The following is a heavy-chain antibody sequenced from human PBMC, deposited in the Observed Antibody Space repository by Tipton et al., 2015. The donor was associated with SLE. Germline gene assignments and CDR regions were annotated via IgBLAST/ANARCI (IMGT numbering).Heavy chain of an antibody. Sequence: TLSLTCTVSGGSISSYYWGWIRQPPGKGLEWIGYIYYSGSTNYNPSLKSRVTISVDTSKNQFSLKLSSVTAADTAVYYCARDPRGSGSFDYWGQRTLVTVSS. V-gene: IGHV4-59*01. CDR1: GGSISSYY. J-gene: IGHJ4*02. CDR3: ARDPRGSGSFDY. CDR2: IYYSGST. D-gene: IGHD3-22*01.